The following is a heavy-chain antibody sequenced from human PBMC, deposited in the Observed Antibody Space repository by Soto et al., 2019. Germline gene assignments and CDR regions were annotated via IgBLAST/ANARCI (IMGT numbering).Heavy chain of an antibody. CDR3: AKEPNYDFWSGYRYFDS. Sequence: DVQLLESGGGLVQPGGSLRLSCTASGFTFSNYAMSWVRQAPGKGLEWVSSMSGSGGSTYYADSVKGRFTISRDNSEKTLDLHMSSLRAEDTAFYYCAKEPNYDFWSGYRYFDSWGQGSLVTVSS. V-gene: IGHV3-23*01. CDR2: MSGSGGST. CDR1: GFTFSNYA. D-gene: IGHD3-3*01. J-gene: IGHJ4*02.